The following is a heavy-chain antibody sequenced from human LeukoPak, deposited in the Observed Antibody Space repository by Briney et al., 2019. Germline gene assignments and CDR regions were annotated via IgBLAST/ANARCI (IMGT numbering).Heavy chain of an antibody. D-gene: IGHD6-13*01. CDR1: GFTFSWYL. CDR3: ARIGYSSSSIDY. J-gene: IGHJ4*02. CDR2: IKEGGSIK. Sequence: GGSLRLSCAASGFTFSWYLMSWVRQAPGKGLEWVANIKEGGSIKYYVDSVKGRLTISRDNAKSSVYLQVNSLRAEDTALYYCARIGYSSSSIDYWGQGTLVTVSS. V-gene: IGHV3-7*01.